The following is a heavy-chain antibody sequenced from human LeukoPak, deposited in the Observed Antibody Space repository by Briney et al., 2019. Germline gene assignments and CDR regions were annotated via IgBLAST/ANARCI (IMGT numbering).Heavy chain of an antibody. CDR2: IYPSGNT. V-gene: IGHV4-61*02. CDR3: ARDATCYSDPSAYKDAFDT. Sequence: SETLSLTCVVSGDSMSSGNYYWSWIRQPAGKGLEWIGRIYPSGNTNYSPSLKSRATISVDMSKNQFSLKLSSVTAADTAVYYCARDATCYSDPSAYKDAFDTWGQGTVVTVSS. J-gene: IGHJ3*02. CDR1: GDSMSSGNYY. D-gene: IGHD3-16*01.